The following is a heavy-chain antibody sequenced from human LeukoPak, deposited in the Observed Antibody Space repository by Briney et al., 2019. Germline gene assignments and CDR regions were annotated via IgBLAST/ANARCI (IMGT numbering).Heavy chain of an antibody. D-gene: IGHD3-3*01. Sequence: PGRSLRLSCAASGFTFSSYAMHWVRQAPGKGLGWVALISYDGSNKYYADSVKGRFTISRDISKNTLYLQMNSLRAEDTAVYYCARGIGDFWSGYNNWLDPWGQGTLVTVSS. CDR2: ISYDGSNK. CDR3: ARGIGDFWSGYNNWLDP. V-gene: IGHV3-30-3*01. J-gene: IGHJ5*02. CDR1: GFTFSSYA.